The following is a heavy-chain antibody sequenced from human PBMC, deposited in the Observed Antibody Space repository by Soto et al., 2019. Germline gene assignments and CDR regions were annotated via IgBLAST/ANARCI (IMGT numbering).Heavy chain of an antibody. V-gene: IGHV3-74*01. J-gene: IGHJ4*02. D-gene: IGHD2-21*02. CDR3: ASSLLWPLALNY. CDR2: IXXDXXXX. Sequence: GSLRLCYAASEVTCVVHGRHRVRQDQGKGLGGVXRIXXDXXXXXYXXSVKGRFPVARDKAKNTLYLQMNSLRAEDPAVYSCASSLLWPLALNYWGQGTLVPVSS. CDR1: EVTCVVHG.